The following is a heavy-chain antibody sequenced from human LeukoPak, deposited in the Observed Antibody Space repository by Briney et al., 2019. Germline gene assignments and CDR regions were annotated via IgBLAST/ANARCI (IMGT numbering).Heavy chain of an antibody. J-gene: IGHJ5*02. CDR1: GGSFSDYL. Sequence: SETLSLTCAVDGGSFSDYLWSWIRQSPGKGLEWIGEINHNGGTNYNPSLKSRVAISEDRSRNQFSLRLTSVTAADTGVYYCARGALRYFDWLPSPNWFDPWGQGTLVTVSS. D-gene: IGHD3-9*01. CDR2: INHNGGT. CDR3: ARGALRYFDWLPSPNWFDP. V-gene: IGHV4-34*01.